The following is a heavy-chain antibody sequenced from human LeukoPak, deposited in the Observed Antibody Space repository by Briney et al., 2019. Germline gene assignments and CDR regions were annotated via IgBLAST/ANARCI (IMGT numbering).Heavy chain of an antibody. Sequence: ASVKVSCKASGYTFINYGFSWVRQAPGQGLEWMGWISAYNGNTNYAQKLQGRVTMTTDTSTSTAYMELRSLRPDDTAVYYCARAAYCGGDCPDYWGQGTLVTVSS. CDR3: ARAAYCGGDCPDY. CDR1: GYTFINYG. V-gene: IGHV1-18*04. J-gene: IGHJ4*02. CDR2: ISAYNGNT. D-gene: IGHD2-21*02.